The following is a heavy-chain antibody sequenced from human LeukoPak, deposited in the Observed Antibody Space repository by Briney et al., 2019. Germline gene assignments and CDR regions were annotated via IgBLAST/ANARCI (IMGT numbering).Heavy chain of an antibody. D-gene: IGHD2-2*03. CDR2: IYYSGST. CDR1: GGSISSYY. CDR3: ARLGYCSSTSCYSRYFDL. Sequence: PSETLSLTCTVSGGSISSYYWSWIRQPPGKGLEWIGYIYYSGSTNYNLSLKSRVTISVDTSKNQFSLKLSSVTAADTAVYYCARLGYCSSTSCYSRYFDLWGRGTLVTVSS. V-gene: IGHV4-59*12. J-gene: IGHJ2*01.